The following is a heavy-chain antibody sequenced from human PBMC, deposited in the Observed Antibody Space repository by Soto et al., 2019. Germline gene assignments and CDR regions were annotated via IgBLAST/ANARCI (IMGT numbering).Heavy chain of an antibody. CDR3: ARIFGVFIRGHSYYDMDV. CDR2: ISQDGGET. J-gene: IGHJ6*03. D-gene: IGHD3-3*01. V-gene: IGHV3-7*01. CDR1: EFTFSSYW. Sequence: GGSLRLSCAASEFTFSSYWMSWVRQAPGKGLERVASISQDGGETYYVDSVKGRFTISRDNAKNSLYLQMNSLKAEDTAVYHCARIFGVFIRGHSYYDMDVWAKRTTVTVSS.